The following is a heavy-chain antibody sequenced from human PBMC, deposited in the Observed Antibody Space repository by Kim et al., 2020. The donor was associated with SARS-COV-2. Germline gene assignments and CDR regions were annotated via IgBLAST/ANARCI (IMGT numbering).Heavy chain of an antibody. CDR2: T. CDR3: ARLDQWLAINY. V-gene: IGHV4-39*01. D-gene: IGHD6-19*01. J-gene: IGHJ4*02. Sequence: TYYNPSLKSRVTISVDTSKNQFSLKLSSVTAADTAVYYCARLDQWLAINYWGQGTLVTVSS.